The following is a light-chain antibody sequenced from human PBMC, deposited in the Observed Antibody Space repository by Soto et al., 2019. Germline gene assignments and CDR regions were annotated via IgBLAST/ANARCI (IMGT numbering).Light chain of an antibody. Sequence: DIQMTQSPTSLSASVGDTVNITCRASQRITRFLNWYQQRPGEAPKLLIYTAANLQAGVPPRFAGSGSGAEFALTISGLQIEDLATYYCQQTYNTPRTFGQGTKVEV. V-gene: IGKV1-39*01. CDR1: QRITRF. CDR3: QQTYNTPRT. CDR2: TAA. J-gene: IGKJ1*01.